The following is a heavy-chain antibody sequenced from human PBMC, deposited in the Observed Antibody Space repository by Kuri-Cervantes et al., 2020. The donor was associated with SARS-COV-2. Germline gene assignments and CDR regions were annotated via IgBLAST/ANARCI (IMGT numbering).Heavy chain of an antibody. CDR3: WQVVVGTAIDY. D-gene: IGHD2-21*02. J-gene: IGHJ4*02. Sequence: LSLTCEASGFSFSTAWMNWVRRAPGKGLEWVGRIRSKTDGGEIEYAAPAKGRFTISRDDSKNTLYLQMSSLRTDDTAVYFCWQVVVGTAIDYWGQGSLVTVSS. CDR2: IRSKTDGGEI. CDR1: GFSFSTAW. V-gene: IGHV3-15*07.